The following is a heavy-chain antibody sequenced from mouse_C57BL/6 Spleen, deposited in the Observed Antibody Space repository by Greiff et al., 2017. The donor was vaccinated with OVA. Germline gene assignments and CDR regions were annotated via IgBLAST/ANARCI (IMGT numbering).Heavy chain of an antibody. J-gene: IGHJ2*01. CDR2: ISSGSSAI. CDR3: ATGYGSSFDY. CDR1: GFTFSDYG. D-gene: IGHD1-1*01. V-gene: IGHV5-17*01. Sequence: EVHLVESGGGLVKPGGSLKLSCAASGFTFSDYGMHWVRQAPEKGLEWVAYISSGSSAIYYADTVKGRFTISRDNAKNTLFLQMTSLRSEDTAMYYCATGYGSSFDYWGQGTTLTVSS.